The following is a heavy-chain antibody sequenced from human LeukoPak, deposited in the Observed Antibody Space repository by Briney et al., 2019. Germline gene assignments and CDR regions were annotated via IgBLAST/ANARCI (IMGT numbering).Heavy chain of an antibody. V-gene: IGHV3-33*01. CDR2: IWYDGSNK. J-gene: IGHJ4*02. D-gene: IGHD3-16*01. CDR1: GFTFSSYG. CDR3: ARDQGAESFDY. Sequence: GRSLRLSCAASGFTFSSYGMHWVRQAPGKGRGWVAVIWYDGSNKYYADSVKGRFTISRDNSKNTLYLQMNSLRAEDTAVYYCARDQGAESFDYWGQGTLVTVSS.